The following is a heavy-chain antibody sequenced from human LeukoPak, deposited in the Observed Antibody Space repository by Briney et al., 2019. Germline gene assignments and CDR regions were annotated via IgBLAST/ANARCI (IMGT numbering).Heavy chain of an antibody. D-gene: IGHD3-22*01. CDR3: AKDITRGYYYDSSGYLDPARFAFDI. CDR2: ISSSGSTI. Sequence: GGSLRLSCAASGFTFSSYEMNWVRQAPGKGLEWVSYISSSGSTIYYADSVKGRFTISRDNAKNSLYLQMNSLRAEDTAVYYCAKDITRGYYYDSSGYLDPARFAFDIWGQGTMVTVSS. CDR1: GFTFSSYE. V-gene: IGHV3-48*03. J-gene: IGHJ3*02.